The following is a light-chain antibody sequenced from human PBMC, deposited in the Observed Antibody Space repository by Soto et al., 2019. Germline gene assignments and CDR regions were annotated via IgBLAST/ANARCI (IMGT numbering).Light chain of an antibody. V-gene: IGLV4-69*01. Sequence: QPVLTQTPSASASLGASVKLTCTLSSGHSSYAIAWHQQQPEKGPRFLMKLNSDGSHSEGDGIPDRFSGSSSGAERYLTISSLQSEDEADYYCQTWGTGGVFGGGTKVTV. CDR3: QTWGTGGV. J-gene: IGLJ3*02. CDR2: LNSDGSH. CDR1: SGHSSYA.